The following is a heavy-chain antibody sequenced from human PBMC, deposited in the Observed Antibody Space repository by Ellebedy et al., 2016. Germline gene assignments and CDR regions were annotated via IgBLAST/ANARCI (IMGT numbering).Heavy chain of an antibody. J-gene: IGHJ4*02. D-gene: IGHD6-19*01. CDR2: IYPGDSDT. Sequence: GESLKISXKGSGYSFTSYWIGWVRQMPGKGLEWMGIIYPGDSDTRYSPSFQGQVTISADKSISTAYLQWSSLKASDTAMYYCATIAVAGTFGSYYFDYWGQGTLVTVSS. V-gene: IGHV5-51*01. CDR1: GYSFTSYW. CDR3: ATIAVAGTFGSYYFDY.